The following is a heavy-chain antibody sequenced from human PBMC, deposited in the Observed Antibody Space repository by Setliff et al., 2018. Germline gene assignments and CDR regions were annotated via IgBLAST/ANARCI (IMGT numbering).Heavy chain of an antibody. D-gene: IGHD3-3*01. CDR1: GFTFSSYS. Sequence: GGSLRLSCAASGFTFSSYSMNWVRQAPGKGLEWVSSISSSSSYIYYAESVKGRFTISRDNAKNSLYLQMNSLRAEDTAVYYCARDKLRFLENWFDPWGQGTLVTVSS. CDR3: ARDKLRFLENWFDP. V-gene: IGHV3-21*01. CDR2: ISSSSSYI. J-gene: IGHJ5*02.